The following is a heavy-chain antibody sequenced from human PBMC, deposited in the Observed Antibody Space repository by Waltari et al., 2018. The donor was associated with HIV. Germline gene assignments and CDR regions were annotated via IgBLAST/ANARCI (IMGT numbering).Heavy chain of an antibody. CDR2: ISTSSRPI. D-gene: IGHD3-22*01. CDR1: GFPFPTFG. V-gene: IGHV3-48*04. J-gene: IGHJ4*02. Sequence: DVQLEESGGGWVQPGGSLRLSCAASGFPFPTFGFNWVRQAPGKGLEWVAYISTSSRPIYYADSVKGRFTISRDDAKNSLYLEMNSLRADDTAVYYCARESYYYDSSGYPLAYWGQGILVTVSS. CDR3: ARESYYYDSSGYPLAY.